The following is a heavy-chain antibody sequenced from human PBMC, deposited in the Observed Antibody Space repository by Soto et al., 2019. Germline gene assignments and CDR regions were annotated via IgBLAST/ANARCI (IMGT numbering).Heavy chain of an antibody. D-gene: IGHD3-16*02. CDR2: IIPIFGTA. V-gene: IGHV1-69*01. CDR1: GGTFSSYA. J-gene: IGHJ3*02. Sequence: QVQLVQSGAEVKKPGSSVKVSCKASGGTFSSYAISWVRQAPGQGLEWMGGIIPIFGTANYAQKFQGRVTSTADESTSTAYMELSSLRSEDTAVYYCARPSGDYVWGSYRSNAFDIWGQGTMVTVSS. CDR3: ARPSGDYVWGSYRSNAFDI.